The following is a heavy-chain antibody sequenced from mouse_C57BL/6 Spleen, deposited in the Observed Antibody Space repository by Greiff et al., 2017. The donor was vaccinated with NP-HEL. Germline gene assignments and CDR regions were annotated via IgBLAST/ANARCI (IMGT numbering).Heavy chain of an antibody. CDR1: GYTFTSYW. Sequence: VQLQQPGAELVKPGASVKMSCKASGYTFTSYWITWVKQRPGQGLEWIGDIYPGSGSTIYNEKFKSKATLTVDTSSSTAYMQLSSLTSEDSAVYYCAREGRSKAMDDWGQGTSVTVSS. V-gene: IGHV1-55*01. CDR2: IYPGSGST. J-gene: IGHJ4*01. CDR3: AREGRSKAMDD.